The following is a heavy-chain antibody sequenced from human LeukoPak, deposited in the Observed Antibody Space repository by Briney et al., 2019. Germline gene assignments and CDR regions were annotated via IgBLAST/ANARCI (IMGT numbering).Heavy chain of an antibody. CDR1: GFTFSSYA. J-gene: IGHJ4*02. Sequence: GGSLRLSCAASGFTFSSYAMSWVRQVPGKGLEWVSAMSADGGGTYIADSLKGRCTISRDNSKSTLSLQMNSLRAEDTAIYYCAKSSGASTYYFDYWGQGILVTVS. CDR3: AKSSGASTYYFDY. V-gene: IGHV3-23*01. CDR2: MSADGGGT. D-gene: IGHD2-15*01.